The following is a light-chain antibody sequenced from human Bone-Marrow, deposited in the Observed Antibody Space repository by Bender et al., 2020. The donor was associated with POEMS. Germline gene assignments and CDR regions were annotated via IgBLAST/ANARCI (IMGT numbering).Light chain of an antibody. Sequence: SYDLTQPPSVSVSPGQTATITCSGDKLGDNYVCWYQQKPGQSPSLVIYQDNRRPSGIPARFSGSNSGNTATLTVRGTQALDEADYYCQAWISNTVVFGGGTKLTVL. V-gene: IGLV3-1*01. CDR3: QAWISNTVV. CDR1: KLGDNY. CDR2: QDN. J-gene: IGLJ3*02.